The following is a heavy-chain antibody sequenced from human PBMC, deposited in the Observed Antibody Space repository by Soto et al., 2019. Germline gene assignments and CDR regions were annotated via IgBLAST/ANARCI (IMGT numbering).Heavy chain of an antibody. CDR2: INHSGST. Sequence: LSLTCAVYGGSFSGYYWSWIRQPPGKGLEWIGEINHSGSTNYNPSLKSRVTISVDTSKNQFSLKLSSVTAADTAVYYCARVQTVHNWFDPWGQGTLVTVSS. CDR3: ARVQTVHNWFDP. V-gene: IGHV4-34*01. D-gene: IGHD4-17*01. J-gene: IGHJ5*02. CDR1: GGSFSGYY.